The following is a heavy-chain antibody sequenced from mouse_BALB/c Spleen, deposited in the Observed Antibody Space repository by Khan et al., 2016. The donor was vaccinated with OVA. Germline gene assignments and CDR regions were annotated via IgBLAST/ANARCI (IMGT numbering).Heavy chain of an antibody. D-gene: IGHD1-1*01. CDR2: INPNNGGT. CDR1: GYIFTDYN. CDR3: ARTGYGSLGY. V-gene: IGHV1-18*01. J-gene: IGHJ2*01. Sequence: EVQLQQSGPELVKPGASVKIPCKASGYIFTDYNMDWVKQSHGKSLEWIGDINPNNGGTIYNQKFKGKATLTVDKSSSTAYMELRSLTSEDSAVYYCARTGYGSLGYWGQGTTLTVS.